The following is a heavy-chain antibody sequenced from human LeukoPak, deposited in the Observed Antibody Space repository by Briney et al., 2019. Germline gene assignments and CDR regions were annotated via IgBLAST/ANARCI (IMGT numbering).Heavy chain of an antibody. D-gene: IGHD3-3*01. Sequence: GGSLRLSCAASGFTFSSYAMSWVRQAPGKGLEWVSAISGSGGSTYYADTVKGRFTISRDNSKNTLYLQMNSLRAEDTAVYYCAKDQVLRFLEWLLEGVFDYWGQGTLVTVSS. CDR1: GFTFSSYA. V-gene: IGHV3-23*01. J-gene: IGHJ4*02. CDR2: ISGSGGST. CDR3: AKDQVLRFLEWLLEGVFDY.